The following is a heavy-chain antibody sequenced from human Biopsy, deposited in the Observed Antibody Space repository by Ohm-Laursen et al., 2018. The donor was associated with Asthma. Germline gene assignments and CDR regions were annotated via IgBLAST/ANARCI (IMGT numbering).Heavy chain of an antibody. V-gene: IGHV1-69*01. D-gene: IGHD6-19*01. CDR1: GGTFSNFA. CDR3: ARCQVGYSSGWSLLLKKIYYSGMDV. Sequence: SSVKVSCKTPGGTFSNFAISWVRQAPGQGLEWLGGIMTVFGTTNYAQKFQGRVTITADESTSTAYMEVTSLRSEDTAIYYCARCQVGYSSGWSLLLKKIYYSGMDVWGQGTTVTVS. J-gene: IGHJ6*02. CDR2: IMTVFGTT.